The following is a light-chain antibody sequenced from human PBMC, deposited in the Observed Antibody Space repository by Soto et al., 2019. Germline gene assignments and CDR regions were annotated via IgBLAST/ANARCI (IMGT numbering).Light chain of an antibody. CDR2: EVR. V-gene: IGLV2-14*03. J-gene: IGLJ1*01. Sequence: QSVLTQPASVSGSPGQSITISCTGTSSDVGAYDFVSWYQQHPDKAPKLMIYEVRNRPSGVSNRFSGSKSVNTATLTTSGLQAEDDADYYCSSYTTISTRVFGTGTKVTVL. CDR3: SSYTTISTRV. CDR1: SSDVGAYDF.